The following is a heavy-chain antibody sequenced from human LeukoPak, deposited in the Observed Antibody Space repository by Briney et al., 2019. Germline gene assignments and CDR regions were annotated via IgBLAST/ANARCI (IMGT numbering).Heavy chain of an antibody. J-gene: IGHJ5*02. D-gene: IGHD3-3*01. CDR3: ARDSSYDFRSGYQDNWFDP. CDR1: GFTFSSYA. V-gene: IGHV3-23*01. Sequence: GGSVRLSCGASGFTFSSYAMSWVRQAPGKGLEWVSAISGSGGSTYYADSVKGRFTISRDNSKNTLYLQMNSLRAEDTAVYYCARDSSYDFRSGYQDNWFDPWGQGTLVTVSS. CDR2: ISGSGGST.